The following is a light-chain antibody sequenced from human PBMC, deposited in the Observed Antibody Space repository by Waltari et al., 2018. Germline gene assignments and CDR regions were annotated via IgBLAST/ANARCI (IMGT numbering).Light chain of an antibody. CDR3: QQYEAFPVT. CDR2: KAS. J-gene: IGKJ1*01. Sequence: VSRGGKRWFDWYEQEPGKATMLLISKASALQNGVAPRFSGGGSGTEFTLTISNLQPDDSSTYYCQQYEAFPVTFGHGTKVEIK. V-gene: IGKV1-5*03. CDR1: RGGKRW.